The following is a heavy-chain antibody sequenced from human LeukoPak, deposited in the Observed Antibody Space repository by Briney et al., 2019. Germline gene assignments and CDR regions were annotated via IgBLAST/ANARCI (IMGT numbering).Heavy chain of an antibody. Sequence: SETLSLTCAVSGGPIYSYYWSWIRQTAGKGLEWIGRLYPGVSTNYNPSLKSRVTMSVDTSKNQFALKLSAVTAADTAVYYSARLKFYDSTGYSPGHYMDVWGKGTTVTVSS. CDR3: ARLKFYDSTGYSPGHYMDV. CDR2: LYPGVST. J-gene: IGHJ6*03. D-gene: IGHD3-22*01. V-gene: IGHV4-4*07. CDR1: GGPIYSYY.